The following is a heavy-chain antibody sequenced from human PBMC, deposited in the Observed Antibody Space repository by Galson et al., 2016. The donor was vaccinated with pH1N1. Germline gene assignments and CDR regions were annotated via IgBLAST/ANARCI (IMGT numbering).Heavy chain of an antibody. D-gene: IGHD3-22*01. J-gene: IGHJ6*02. CDR3: ARERSGYYSRDYFYYYGMDV. Sequence: SVKVSCKASGGTFSGYAITWVRQAPGQGLEWMGGIIPSLNTANYAQKFQGRVTITADESTSTAYMELASLRSEDTAMYYCARERSGYYSRDYFYYYGMDVWGQGTTVTVSS. V-gene: IGHV1-69*13. CDR1: GGTFSGYA. CDR2: IIPSLNTA.